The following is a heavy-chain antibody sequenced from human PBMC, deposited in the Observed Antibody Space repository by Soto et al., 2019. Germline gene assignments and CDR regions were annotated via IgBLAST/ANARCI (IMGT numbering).Heavy chain of an antibody. CDR2: IKSKTDGGTT. Sequence: GGSLRLSCAASGFTFSNAWMSWVRQAPGKGLEWVGRIKSKTDGGTTDYAAPVKGRLTISRGDSKNTLYLQMNSLKTEDTAVYYCTTDGDIEYSSSSTYYYYMDVWGKGTTVTVSS. D-gene: IGHD6-6*01. CDR1: GFTFSNAW. CDR3: TTDGDIEYSSSSTYYYYMDV. V-gene: IGHV3-15*01. J-gene: IGHJ6*03.